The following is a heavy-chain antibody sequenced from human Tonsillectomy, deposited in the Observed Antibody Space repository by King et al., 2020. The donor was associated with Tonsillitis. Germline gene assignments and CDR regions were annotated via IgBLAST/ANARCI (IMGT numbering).Heavy chain of an antibody. V-gene: IGHV4-61*01. CDR1: GDSISSSTYY. CDR3: AREMVREVIGTFHI. CDR2: IFYSGST. D-gene: IGHD3-10*01. J-gene: IGHJ3*02. Sequence: QLQLQESGPGLVKPSETLSLTCTVSGDSISSSTYYWSWIRQPPGKGPEWIGYIFYSGSTNYNPSLKSRVTISLDTSKNQFSLKLSSVTAADTAVYYCAREMVREVIGTFHIWGQGTMVTVSS.